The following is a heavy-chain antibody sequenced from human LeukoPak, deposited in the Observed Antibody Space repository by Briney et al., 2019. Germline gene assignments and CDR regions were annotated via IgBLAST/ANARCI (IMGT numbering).Heavy chain of an antibody. Sequence: GGSLRLSCAASGFTFSNYWMHWVRQAPGKGLVWVSRINGDGSRTNYADSVKGRFTISRDNAKNTLYLQMSILRIEDTALYYCARDFGAPAPWGQGTLVTVSS. D-gene: IGHD3-3*01. CDR2: INGDGSRT. CDR1: GFTFSNYW. CDR3: ARDFGAPAP. V-gene: IGHV3-74*01. J-gene: IGHJ5*02.